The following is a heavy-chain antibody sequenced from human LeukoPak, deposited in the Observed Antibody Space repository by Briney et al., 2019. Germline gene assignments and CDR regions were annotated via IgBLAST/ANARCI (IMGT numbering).Heavy chain of an antibody. CDR3: ARGRDHSSSWPNLRYYYYYMDV. CDR2: IRYDGSKK. D-gene: IGHD6-13*01. Sequence: PGGSLRLSCAASGFIFSSYGMHWVRQAPGKGLEWVAFIRYDGSKKYYADSVKGRFTISRDNSKNTLYLQMNSLRAEDTAVYYCARGRDHSSSWPNLRYYYYYMDVWGKGTTVTVSS. V-gene: IGHV3-30*02. CDR1: GFIFSSYG. J-gene: IGHJ6*03.